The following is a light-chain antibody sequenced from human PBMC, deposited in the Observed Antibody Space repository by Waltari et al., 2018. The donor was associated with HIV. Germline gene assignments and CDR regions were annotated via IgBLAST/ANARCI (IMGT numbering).Light chain of an antibody. V-gene: IGLV1-40*01. CDR3: QSYDNVLTAVI. J-gene: IGLJ2*01. CDR1: TSNLGANLD. CDR2: GNN. Sequence: QSVLTQPPSVSGDPGPTVTVSCTGSTSNLGANLDVPRYQHLPGTAPKPHIYGNNKRPSGVPARFSGSRSGSSASLAITGLQAEDEADYYCQSYDNVLTAVIFGGGTKVTVL.